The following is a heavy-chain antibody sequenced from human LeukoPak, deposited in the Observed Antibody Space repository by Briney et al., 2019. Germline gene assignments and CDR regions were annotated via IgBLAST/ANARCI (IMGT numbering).Heavy chain of an antibody. Sequence: ASVKVSCKASGYTFSGFYIHWVRQAPGQGLEWMGWINPNSGVTNYAQKFQGRVTITRNTSISTAYMELSSLRSEDTAVYYCAREMDCSGGSCYGWFDPWGQGTLVTVSS. CDR1: GYTFSGFY. D-gene: IGHD2-15*01. CDR2: INPNSGVT. V-gene: IGHV1-2*02. J-gene: IGHJ5*02. CDR3: AREMDCSGGSCYGWFDP.